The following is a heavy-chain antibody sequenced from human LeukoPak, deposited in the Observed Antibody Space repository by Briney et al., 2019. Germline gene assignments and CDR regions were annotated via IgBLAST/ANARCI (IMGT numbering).Heavy chain of an antibody. CDR2: ITSSSSNI. D-gene: IGHD2-21*01. J-gene: IGHJ3*02. CDR1: ISTFSTYS. Sequence: GGSLRLSCAASISTFSTYSKNWVRQAPGKGLEWISYITSSSSNIYYADSVKGRFTISRDNAKKSLYLQMNKLRAEDTAVYYCARLYSDAFDIWGQGTMVTVSS. CDR3: ARLYSDAFDI. V-gene: IGHV3-48*01.